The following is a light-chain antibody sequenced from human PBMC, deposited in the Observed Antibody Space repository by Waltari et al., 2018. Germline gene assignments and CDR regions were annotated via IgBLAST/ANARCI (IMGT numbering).Light chain of an antibody. J-gene: IGKJ1*01. V-gene: IGKV2-30*01. CDR1: QSLVFSDGNTF. CDR3: MQGTHWPLT. CDR2: RVS. Sequence: DVVLTQSPLYLPVTLGQPASTSCTSSQSLVFSDGNTFFYWSHQRPGQSPRRLIYRVSKRDSGVPDRFTGSGSVTDFTLRISRVEAEDVGVYYCMQGTHWPLTFGQGTKVEIK.